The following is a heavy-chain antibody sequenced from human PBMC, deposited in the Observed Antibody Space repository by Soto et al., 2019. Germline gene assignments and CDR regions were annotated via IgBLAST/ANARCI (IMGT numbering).Heavy chain of an antibody. CDR2: MYFGGSF. V-gene: IGHV4-59*02. Sequence: SETLSLTCNVSGASVSTGYWSWIRQPPGKGLEWLGFMYFGGSFNYNPSLTSRVTISVDTSKNQFSLKVTSVTAADTAVYYCARNYYDDTGFAVDPWGQRTLVTVS. CDR3: ARNYYDDTGFAVDP. CDR1: GASVSTGY. D-gene: IGHD3-22*01. J-gene: IGHJ5*01.